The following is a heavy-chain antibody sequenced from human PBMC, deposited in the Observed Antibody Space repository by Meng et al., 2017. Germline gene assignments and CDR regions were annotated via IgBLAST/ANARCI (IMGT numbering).Heavy chain of an antibody. D-gene: IGHD6-13*01. Sequence: GESLKISCAASGFTFSSYWMSWVRQAPGKGLEWVANIKQDGSEKYYVDSVKGRFTISRDNSKNTLYLQMNSLRAEDTAVYYCAREYSSSWYSARRGHEYFQHWGQGTLVTVSS. CDR2: IKQDGSEK. V-gene: IGHV3-7*01. J-gene: IGHJ1*01. CDR3: AREYSSSWYSARRGHEYFQH. CDR1: GFTFSSYW.